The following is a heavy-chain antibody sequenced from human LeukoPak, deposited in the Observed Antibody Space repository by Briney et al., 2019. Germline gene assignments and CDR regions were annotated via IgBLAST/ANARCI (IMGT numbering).Heavy chain of an antibody. D-gene: IGHD1-14*01. V-gene: IGHV3-7*01. Sequence: QAGRSLRLSCAASGFTFRSYWITSLRQAPGKGLELVAYINPDGSEESYADSVKGRFTISRDNAKNSLHLQMNNLRVEDTAVYYCARDPYIKAFDIWGQGTMVTVSS. CDR3: ARDPYIKAFDI. J-gene: IGHJ3*02. CDR1: GFTFRSYW. CDR2: INPDGSEE.